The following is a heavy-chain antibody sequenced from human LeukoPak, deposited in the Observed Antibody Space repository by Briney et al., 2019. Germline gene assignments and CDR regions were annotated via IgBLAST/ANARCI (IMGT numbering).Heavy chain of an antibody. Sequence: SVKVSCKASGYTFTGYYMHWVRQAPGQGLGWMGRINPNSGGTNYAQKFQGRVTVTRDTSISTAYMELSRLRSDDTAVYYCARDHGDCSSTSCPPGGYWGQGTLVTVSS. CDR2: INPNSGGT. V-gene: IGHV1-2*06. CDR3: ARDHGDCSSTSCPPGGY. J-gene: IGHJ4*02. D-gene: IGHD2-2*01. CDR1: GYTFTGYY.